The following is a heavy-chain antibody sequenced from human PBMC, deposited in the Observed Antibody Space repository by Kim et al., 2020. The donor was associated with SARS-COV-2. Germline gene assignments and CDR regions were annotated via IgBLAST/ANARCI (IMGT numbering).Heavy chain of an antibody. Sequence: YVDSVRGRFTSSRDNAKNSLFLQMNSLRAEDTAVYYCARGGIAATGLFYWGLGALVTVSS. CDR3: ARGGIAATGLFY. D-gene: IGHD6-13*01. J-gene: IGHJ4*02. V-gene: IGHV3-7*01.